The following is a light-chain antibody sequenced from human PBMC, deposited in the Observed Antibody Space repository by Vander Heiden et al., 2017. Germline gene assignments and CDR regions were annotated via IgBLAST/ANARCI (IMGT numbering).Light chain of an antibody. CDR2: EVN. V-gene: IGLV2-8*01. Sequence: QSALTQPPSASGSPGQSITISCTGTSSDVGAYNYVPWYQQHPGKAPKLMIYEVNKRPSGVPDRFSGSKSGNAASLTVSGLQAEDEADFYCSSYAGSYSWVFGGGTKLTVL. CDR1: SSDVGAYNY. J-gene: IGLJ3*02. CDR3: SSYAGSYSWV.